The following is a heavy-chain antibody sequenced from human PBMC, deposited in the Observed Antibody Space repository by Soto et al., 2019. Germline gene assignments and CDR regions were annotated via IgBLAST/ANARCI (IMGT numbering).Heavy chain of an antibody. CDR2: SSGGGGGT. D-gene: IGHD2-2*01. CDR3: EKRRGSTAGHFYMDV. J-gene: IGHJ6*03. Sequence: GGSLRLSCAASGFTFSNYPMSWVRQAPGKGLEWVSSSSGGGGGTYYADSVKGRFTISRDDSKNTLYLQMNSLRDEDTAVYYCEKRRGSTAGHFYMDVWGEGTTVNVSS. V-gene: IGHV3-23*01. CDR1: GFTFSNYP.